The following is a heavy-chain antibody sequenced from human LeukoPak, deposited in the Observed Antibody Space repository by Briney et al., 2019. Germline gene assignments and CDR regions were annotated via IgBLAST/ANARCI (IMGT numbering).Heavy chain of an antibody. CDR1: GGSFSGYY. CDR3: ARGFPYYYDSSGY. Sequence: SETLSLTCAVYGGSFSGYYWSWIRQPPGKGLEWIGEINHSGSTNYNPSLKGRVTISVDTSKNQFSLKLSSVTAADTAVYYCARGFPYYYDSSGYWGQGTLVTVSS. D-gene: IGHD3-22*01. CDR2: INHSGST. V-gene: IGHV4-34*01. J-gene: IGHJ4*02.